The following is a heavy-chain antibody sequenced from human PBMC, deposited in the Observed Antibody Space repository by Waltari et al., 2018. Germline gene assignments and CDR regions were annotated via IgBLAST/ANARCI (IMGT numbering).Heavy chain of an antibody. J-gene: IGHJ4*01. V-gene: IGHV3-74*01. CDR2: IKPDGSDT. CDR1: GFTFSDYW. D-gene: IGHD3-16*02. Sequence: EVQLVESGGVLVQPGGSLRLSCTGSGFTFSDYWMHWVRQAPGKGPVWVSRIKPDGSDTTYADSGKGRFTIPRDNAKYTLYLQMNSLRVEDTAVYYCARAGFYRFDYWGHGTLATVSS. CDR3: ARAGFYRFDY.